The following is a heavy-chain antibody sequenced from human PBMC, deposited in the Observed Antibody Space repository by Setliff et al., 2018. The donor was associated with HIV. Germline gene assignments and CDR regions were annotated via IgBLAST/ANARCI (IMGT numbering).Heavy chain of an antibody. CDR2: IHYNEKT. CDR3: ANRIYYYDSNNFLREEGFDP. D-gene: IGHD3-22*01. CDR1: GGSASNSRYY. V-gene: IGHV4-39*01. Sequence: SETLSLTCTVSGGSASNSRYYWAWIRQPLGKGLEYIGSIHYNEKTYYNPSLKSRVTISIDTSKNQFSLNLTSVTAADTAVYYCANRIYYYDSNNFLREEGFDPWGQGTLVTVSS. J-gene: IGHJ5*02.